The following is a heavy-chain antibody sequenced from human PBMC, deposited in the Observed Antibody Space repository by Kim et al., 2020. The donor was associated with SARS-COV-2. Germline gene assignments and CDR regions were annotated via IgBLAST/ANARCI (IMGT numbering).Heavy chain of an antibody. CDR3: ARVRRGSWTPHPSYGMDV. J-gene: IGHJ6*02. CDR2: INAGNGNT. CDR1: GYTFTSYA. D-gene: IGHD6-13*01. V-gene: IGHV1-3*01. Sequence: ASVKVSCKASGYTFTSYAMHWVRQAPGQRLEWMGWINAGNGNTKYSQKFQGRVTITRDTSASTAYMELSSLRSEDTAVYYCARVRRGSWTPHPSYGMDVWGQGTTVTVSS.